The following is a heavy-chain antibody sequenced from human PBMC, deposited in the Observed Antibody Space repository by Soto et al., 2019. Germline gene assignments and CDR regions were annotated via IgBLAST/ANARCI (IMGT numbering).Heavy chain of an antibody. CDR3: AKGKQNPYSSYGYDFPYYYYGMDV. J-gene: IGHJ6*02. Sequence: GGSLRLSCAASGFTFSSYAMSWVRQAPGKGLEWVSAISGSGGSTYYADSVKGRFTISRDNSKNTLYLQMNSLRAEDTAVYYCAKGKQNPYSSYGYDFPYYYYGMDVWGQGTTVTVSS. V-gene: IGHV3-23*01. D-gene: IGHD5-18*01. CDR1: GFTFSSYA. CDR2: ISGSGGST.